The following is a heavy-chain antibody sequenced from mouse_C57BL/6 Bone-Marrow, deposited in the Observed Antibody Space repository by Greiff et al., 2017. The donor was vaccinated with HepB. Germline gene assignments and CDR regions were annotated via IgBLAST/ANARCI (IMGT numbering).Heavy chain of an antibody. J-gene: IGHJ4*01. CDR2: IDPSDSYT. CDR1: GYTFTSYW. Sequence: QVQLQQPGAELVMPGASVKLSCKASGYTFTSYWMHWVKQRPGQGLEWIGEIDPSDSYTNYNQKFKGKSTLTVDKSSSTAYMQLSSLTSEDSAVYYCARDGYYGSYDMDYWGQGTSVTVSS. V-gene: IGHV1-69*01. D-gene: IGHD1-1*01. CDR3: ARDGYYGSYDMDY.